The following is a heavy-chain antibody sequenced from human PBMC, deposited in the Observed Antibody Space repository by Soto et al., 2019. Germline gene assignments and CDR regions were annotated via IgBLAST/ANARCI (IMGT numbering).Heavy chain of an antibody. J-gene: IGHJ6*03. Sequence: SESLSLTCTVSGGSICSSSYYWGWIRQPPGKGLEWIGSIYYSGSTYYNPSLRSRITISVDTSKNQFSLKLSSVTAADTAVYYCARHQSYYYYMDVWGKGTTVTVSS. CDR1: GGSICSSSYY. CDR2: IYYSGST. V-gene: IGHV4-39*01. CDR3: ARHQSYYYYMDV.